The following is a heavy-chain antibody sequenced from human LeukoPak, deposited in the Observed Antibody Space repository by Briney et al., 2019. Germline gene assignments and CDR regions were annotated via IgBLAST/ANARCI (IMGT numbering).Heavy chain of an antibody. Sequence: SETLSLTCAVYGGSFSGYYWSWIRHPPGKGLEWIGEINHSGSTNYNPSLKRRVPISVDTSKNQFSLKLSSVTAADTAVYDCARYELGFDYWGQGTLVTVSS. J-gene: IGHJ4*02. CDR1: GGSFSGYY. CDR2: INHSGST. CDR3: ARYELGFDY. V-gene: IGHV4-34*01. D-gene: IGHD1-7*01.